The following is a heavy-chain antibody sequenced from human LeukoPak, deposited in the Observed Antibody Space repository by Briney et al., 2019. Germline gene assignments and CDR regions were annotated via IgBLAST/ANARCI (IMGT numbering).Heavy chain of an antibody. V-gene: IGHV1-46*01. D-gene: IGHD3-16*01. J-gene: IGHJ4*02. CDR3: ARGSSMITIDY. CDR2: INPSSGST. Sequence: WASVKVSCKPSGYTFTSYYMHWVRQAPGQGLEWMGIINPSSGSTSYAPKFQGRVTMTREKSTSTVYMDLSSLRSEDTAMYYCARGSSMITIDYWGQGTLVTVSS. CDR1: GYTFTSYY.